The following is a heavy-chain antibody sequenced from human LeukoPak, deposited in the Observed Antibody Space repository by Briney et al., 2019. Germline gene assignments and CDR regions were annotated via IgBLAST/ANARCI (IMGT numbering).Heavy chain of an antibody. CDR2: INSDRSST. CDR1: GFTFSNYW. V-gene: IGHV3-74*01. J-gene: IGHJ4*02. Sequence: GGSLRLSCAASGFTFSNYWMHWVRQGPGKELVCVSRINSDRSSTSYADSVKGRFTISRDNAKNTLDLQMNGLRVEDTALYYCVRWGGTYYGYDYWGQGTLVTVSS. CDR3: VRWGGTYYGYDY. D-gene: IGHD1-26*01.